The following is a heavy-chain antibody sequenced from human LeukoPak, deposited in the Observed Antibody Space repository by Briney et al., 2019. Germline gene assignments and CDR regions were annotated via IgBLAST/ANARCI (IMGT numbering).Heavy chain of an antibody. CDR1: GGSISSGSYY. D-gene: IGHD3-10*01. J-gene: IGHJ6*03. CDR3: AVHGSGSYYNEDYYMDV. Sequence: PSETLSLTCTVSGGSISSGSYYWSWIRQPAGKGLEWIGRIYTSGSTNYNPSLKSRVTISVDTSKNQFSLKLSSVTAADTAVYYCAVHGSGSYYNEDYYMDVWGKGTTVTISS. V-gene: IGHV4-61*02. CDR2: IYTSGST.